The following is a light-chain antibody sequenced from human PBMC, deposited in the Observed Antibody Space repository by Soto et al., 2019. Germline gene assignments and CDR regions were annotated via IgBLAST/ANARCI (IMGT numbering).Light chain of an antibody. CDR1: TGHSDYA. J-gene: IGLJ2*01. Sequence: QLVLTQSPSASASLGASVKLTCTLSTGHSDYAIAWHQQQPEKGPRYLMKVNSDGSHSKGDGIPDRFSGSSSGAERYLTISSLQSGDEADYYCQTWATGLVVFSGGTKLTVL. CDR3: QTWATGLVV. V-gene: IGLV4-69*01. CDR2: VNSDGSH.